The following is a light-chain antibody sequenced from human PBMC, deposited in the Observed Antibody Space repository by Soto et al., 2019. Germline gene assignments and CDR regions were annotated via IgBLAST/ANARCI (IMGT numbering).Light chain of an antibody. CDR3: GTWDTSLSAAV. Sequence: QSVLTQPPSVSAAPGQKVTISRSGSSSNIGNNYVSWYQQLPGTAPKLLIYDDNKRPSGIPDRFSGSKSGTSATLGITGLQTGDEADYYCGTWDTSLSAAVFGGGTQLTVL. J-gene: IGLJ7*01. CDR1: SSNIGNNY. V-gene: IGLV1-51*01. CDR2: DDN.